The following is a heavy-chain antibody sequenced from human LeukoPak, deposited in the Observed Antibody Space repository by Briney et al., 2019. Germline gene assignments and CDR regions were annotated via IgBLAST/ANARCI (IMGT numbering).Heavy chain of an antibody. J-gene: IGHJ3*02. CDR3: ARGPNTYYDFWSGYYPRHDAFDI. Sequence: SVKVSCKASGGTFSSYAISWVRQAPGQGLEWMGGIIPIFGTANYAQKFQGRVTITADESTSTAYMELSSLRSEDTAVYYCARGPNTYYDFWSGYYPRHDAFDIWGQGTMVTVSS. CDR1: GGTFSSYA. CDR2: IIPIFGTA. D-gene: IGHD3-3*01. V-gene: IGHV1-69*13.